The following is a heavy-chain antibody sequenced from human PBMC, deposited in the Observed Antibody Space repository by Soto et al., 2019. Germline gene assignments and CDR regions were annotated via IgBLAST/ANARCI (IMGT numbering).Heavy chain of an antibody. D-gene: IGHD5-12*01. J-gene: IGHJ4*02. V-gene: IGHV4-59*01. CDR1: GCSISSYY. CDR3: AAYSGYDSYYFDY. Sequence: SETLSLTCTVSGCSISSYYWSWIRQPPGKGLEWIGYIYYSGSTNDNPSLKSRVTISVDTSKNQFSLKLRSVTAADTAVYYCAAYSGYDSYYFDYWGQGTLVTVSS. CDR2: IYYSGST.